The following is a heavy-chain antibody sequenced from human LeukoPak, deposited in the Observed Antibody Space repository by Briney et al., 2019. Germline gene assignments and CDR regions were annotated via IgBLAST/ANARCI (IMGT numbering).Heavy chain of an antibody. CDR2: IYYSGST. CDR3: ARHREEDQLLGEETMFDP. Sequence: PSETLSLTCTVSGGSTSSSSYYWGWIRQPPGKGLEWIGSIYYSGSTYYNPSLKSRVTISVDTSKNQFSLKLSSVTAADTAVYYCARHREEDQLLGEETMFDPWGQGTLVTVSS. D-gene: IGHD2-2*01. CDR1: GGSTSSSSYY. J-gene: IGHJ5*02. V-gene: IGHV4-39*01.